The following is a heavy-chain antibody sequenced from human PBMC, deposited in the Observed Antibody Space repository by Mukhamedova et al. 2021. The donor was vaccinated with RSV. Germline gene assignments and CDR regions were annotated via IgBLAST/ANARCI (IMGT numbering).Heavy chain of an antibody. V-gene: IGHV3-49*02. J-gene: IGHJ4*02. Sequence: VKGRFTISRDDSKSIAYLQMNGLKTEDTAVYYCTRIQPWHSDYWGQGTLVTVSS. CDR3: TRIQPWHSDY. D-gene: IGHD5-18*01.